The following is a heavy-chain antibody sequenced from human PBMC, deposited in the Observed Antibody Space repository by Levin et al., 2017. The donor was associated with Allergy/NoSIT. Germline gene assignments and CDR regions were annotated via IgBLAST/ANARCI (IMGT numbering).Heavy chain of an antibody. Sequence: SETLSLTCAISGDSVSSKSAVWSWIRQSPSRGLEWLGRTYYRSKWYNDYAVSVKSRITINPDTSKNQFSLQLNSVTPEDTAVYYCARDSRAFTSTSAFDIWGQGTMVTVSS. CDR2: TYYRSKWYN. J-gene: IGHJ3*02. CDR3: ARDSRAFTSTSAFDI. D-gene: IGHD2-2*01. V-gene: IGHV6-1*01. CDR1: GDSVSSKSAV.